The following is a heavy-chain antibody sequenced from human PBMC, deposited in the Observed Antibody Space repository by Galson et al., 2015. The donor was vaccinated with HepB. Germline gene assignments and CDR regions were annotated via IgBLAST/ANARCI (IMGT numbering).Heavy chain of an antibody. Sequence: SVKVSCKASGYTFTSYGISWVRQAPGQGLEWMGWISAYNGNANYAQKLQGRVTMTTDTSTSTAYMELRSLRSDDTAVYYCARGVYYDFWSGYSNGGAFDIWGQGTMVTVSS. V-gene: IGHV1-18*01. CDR3: ARGVYYDFWSGYSNGGAFDI. CDR1: GYTFTSYG. CDR2: ISAYNGNA. J-gene: IGHJ3*02. D-gene: IGHD3-3*01.